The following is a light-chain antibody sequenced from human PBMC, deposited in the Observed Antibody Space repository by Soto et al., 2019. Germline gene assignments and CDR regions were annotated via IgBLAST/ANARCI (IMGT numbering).Light chain of an antibody. CDR2: DAS. J-gene: IGKJ1*01. CDR3: QQYNNYWT. CDR1: QTISNL. Sequence: DIQMTQSTSTLSASVGDRVTITCRASQTISNLLAWYQQKPGKAPRLLIYDASTLESGVPSRFSGSGSGTEFTLTISSLQPDDFATYYCQQYNNYWTFGLGAKVDVK. V-gene: IGKV1-5*01.